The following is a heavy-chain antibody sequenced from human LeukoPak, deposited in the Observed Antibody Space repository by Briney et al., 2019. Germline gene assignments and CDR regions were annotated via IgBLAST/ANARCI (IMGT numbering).Heavy chain of an antibody. Sequence: GSLRLSRAASGFTFSSYCMHWVRPAPGKGLGGVAFIRYDGSNKYYADSVKGRFTISRDNSKNTLYLQMNSLRVEDTAVYYCAKLAKYFYGSETYYFFEHWGQGTPVTASS. CDR3: AKLAKYFYGSETYYFFEH. V-gene: IGHV3-30*02. J-gene: IGHJ4*02. CDR1: GFTFSSYC. CDR2: IRYDGSNK. D-gene: IGHD3-10*01.